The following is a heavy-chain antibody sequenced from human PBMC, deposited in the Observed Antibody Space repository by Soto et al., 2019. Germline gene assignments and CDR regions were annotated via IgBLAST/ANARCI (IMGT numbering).Heavy chain of an antibody. J-gene: IGHJ4*02. CDR3: ARSGPGGYSDY. V-gene: IGHV6-1*01. CDR2: TYYRSKWYN. CDR1: GDSVTSNRAA. Sequence: SQTLSLTCAISGDSVTSNRAAWNWITQSPSRGLEWLGRTYYRSKWYNHYAVSVKIRITVNPDTSKNQFSLQLNSVTPEDTSVYYCARSGPGGYSDYWGQGSLVTVSS. D-gene: IGHD3-22*01.